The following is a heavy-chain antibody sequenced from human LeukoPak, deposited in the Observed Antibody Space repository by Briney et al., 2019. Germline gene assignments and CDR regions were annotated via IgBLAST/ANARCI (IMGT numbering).Heavy chain of an antibody. CDR1: GYTFTSYG. J-gene: IGHJ6*03. V-gene: IGHV1-18*01. CDR2: ISAYNGNT. Sequence: GASVKVSCKASGYTFTSYGISWVRQAPGQGLEWMGWISAYNGNTNYAQKFQGRVTMTRDTSISTAYMELSRLRSDDTAVYYCASSSTVTTPYYYYYMDVWGKGTTVTVSS. D-gene: IGHD4-17*01. CDR3: ASSSTVTTPYYYYYMDV.